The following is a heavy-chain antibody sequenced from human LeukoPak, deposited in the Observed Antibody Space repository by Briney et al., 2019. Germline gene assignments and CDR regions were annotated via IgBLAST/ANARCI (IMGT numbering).Heavy chain of an antibody. CDR2: ISGSGGST. CDR1: GFTFSSYA. D-gene: IGHD3-22*01. V-gene: IGHV3-23*01. Sequence: PGGSLRLSCAASGFTFSSYAMSWVRQAPGKGLEWVSAISGSGGSTYYADSVKGRFTISRDNSKNTLYLQMNSLRAEDTAVYYCVTTKFYDSTGYWALDYWGQGTLVTVSS. CDR3: VTTKFYDSTGYWALDY. J-gene: IGHJ4*02.